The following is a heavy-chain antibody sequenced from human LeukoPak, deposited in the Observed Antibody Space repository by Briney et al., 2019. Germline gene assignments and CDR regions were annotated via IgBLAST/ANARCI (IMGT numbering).Heavy chain of an antibody. J-gene: IGHJ3*02. CDR2: ISYDGSNK. Sequence: GGSLRLSCAASGFTFSSYAMHWVRQAPGKGLEWVAVISYDGSNKYYADSVKGRFTISRDNSKNTLYLQMNSLRAEDTAVYYCAREGIAYSSSWHGSHAFDIWGQGTMVTVSS. CDR1: GFTFSSYA. V-gene: IGHV3-30-3*01. CDR3: AREGIAYSSSWHGSHAFDI. D-gene: IGHD6-13*01.